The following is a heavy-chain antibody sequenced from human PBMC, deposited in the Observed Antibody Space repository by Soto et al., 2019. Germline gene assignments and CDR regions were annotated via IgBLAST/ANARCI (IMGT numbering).Heavy chain of an antibody. CDR2: ISAYNGKT. J-gene: IGHJ4*02. Sequence: QVQLGQSGAEVKKAGASVGVACKASGYTIIRYGIRGVRQAPGQGLEWMGGISAYNGKTNYAQKFQGRVTMTTDTSTRTAYMELRRPRSDGPAAYNCARAEFMTRWLVILATGVHGVETAYWDQGTLVTGSS. CDR1: GYTIIRYG. D-gene: IGHD6-6*01. CDR3: ARAEFMTRWLVILATGVHGVETAY. V-gene: IGHV1-18*01.